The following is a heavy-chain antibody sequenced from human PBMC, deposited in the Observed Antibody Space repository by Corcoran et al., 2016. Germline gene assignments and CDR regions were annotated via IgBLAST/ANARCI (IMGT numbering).Heavy chain of an antibody. CDR2: IYYSGST. J-gene: IGHJ4*02. CDR3: AREPVDTAMVGARYFDY. V-gene: IGHV4-34*01. CDR1: GGSFSGYY. Sequence: QVQLQQWGAGLLKPSETLSLTCAVYGGSFSGYYWSWIRQPPGKGLEWIGSIYYSGSTYYNPSLKSRVTISVDTSKNQFSLKLSSVTAADTAVYYCAREPVDTAMVGARYFDYWGQGTLVTVSS. D-gene: IGHD5-18*01.